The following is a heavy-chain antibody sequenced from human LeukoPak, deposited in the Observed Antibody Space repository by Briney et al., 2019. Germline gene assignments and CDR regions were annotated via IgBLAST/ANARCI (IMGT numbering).Heavy chain of an antibody. CDR3: AKDLAGYSSGWYGGYYGMDV. CDR2: ISGSGGST. Sequence: GGSLRLSCAASGFTFSSYAMSWVRQAPGKGLEWVSAISGSGGSTYYADSVKGRFTISRDNSKNTLYLQMNSLRAEDTAVYYCAKDLAGYSSGWYGGYYGMDVWGKGPRSPSPQ. D-gene: IGHD6-19*01. J-gene: IGHJ6*01. V-gene: IGHV3-23*01. CDR1: GFTFSSYA.